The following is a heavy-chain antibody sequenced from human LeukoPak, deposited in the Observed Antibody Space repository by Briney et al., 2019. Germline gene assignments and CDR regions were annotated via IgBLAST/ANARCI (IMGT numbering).Heavy chain of an antibody. D-gene: IGHD2-2*01. CDR1: GFTFNIYA. Sequence: PGGSLRLSCAASGFTFNIYAMSWIRQAPGKGLEWFSTIRGTDGYTYYADSVKGRFTISRDNSKNTLYLQMNSLRAEDTALYYCAKEMGYCSSTSCPMGFDYWGQGTLVTVSS. J-gene: IGHJ4*02. CDR3: AKEMGYCSSTSCPMGFDY. CDR2: IRGTDGYT. V-gene: IGHV3-23*01.